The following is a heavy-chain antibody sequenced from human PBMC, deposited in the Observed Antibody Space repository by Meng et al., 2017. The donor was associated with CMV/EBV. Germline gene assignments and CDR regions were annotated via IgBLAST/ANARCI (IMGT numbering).Heavy chain of an antibody. Sequence: GSLRLSCAVYGGSFSGYYWSWIRQPPGKGLEWIGEINHSGSTNYNPSLKSRVTISVDTSKNQSSLKLSSVTAADTAVYYCARGRGFWSGKPTPSFDYWGQGTLVTVSS. CDR3: ARGRGFWSGKPTPSFDY. CDR2: INHSGST. V-gene: IGHV4-34*01. J-gene: IGHJ4*02. D-gene: IGHD3-3*01. CDR1: GGSFSGYY.